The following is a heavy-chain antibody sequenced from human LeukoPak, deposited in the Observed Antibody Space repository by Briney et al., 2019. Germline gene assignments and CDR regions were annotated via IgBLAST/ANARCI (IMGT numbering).Heavy chain of an antibody. J-gene: IGHJ5*02. D-gene: IGHD1-1*01. V-gene: IGHV4-59*01. CDR2: IYGSGST. CDR3: AREGTSGTHLNWFDP. Sequence: SETLSLTCTGSGGSISSYYWSWIRQPPGKGLEWIGHIYGSGSTNYNPSLKSRGTLSVDTTKNQFSLKLSSVTAADTAVYYCAREGTSGTHLNWFDPWGQGTLVTVSS. CDR1: GGSISSYY.